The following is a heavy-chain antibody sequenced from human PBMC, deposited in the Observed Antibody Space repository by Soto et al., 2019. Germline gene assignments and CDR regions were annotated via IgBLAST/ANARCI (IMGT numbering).Heavy chain of an antibody. J-gene: IGHJ2*01. V-gene: IGHV4-31*01. Sequence: QVQLQESGPGLVKPSQTLSLTCSVSGGSISSFVYYWSWIRQHPGKGLEWIGYNYYSGSTFYNPSPERQLSISVYTSKKQFSLKLNSVTAADTSVYYCARLLTPEWYFDLWGRGTLVSVSS. CDR1: GGSISSFVYY. CDR3: ARLLTPEWYFDL. CDR2: NYYSGST.